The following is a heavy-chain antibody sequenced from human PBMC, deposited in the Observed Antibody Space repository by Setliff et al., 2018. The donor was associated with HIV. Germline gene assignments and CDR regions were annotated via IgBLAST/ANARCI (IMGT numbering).Heavy chain of an antibody. CDR3: ARAPFYYGSGSYQTFDY. J-gene: IGHJ4*02. Sequence: SETLSLTCTVYGASISNSNSYWGWIRQAPGKRLEWLGSIYDSGSTSYNPSLSSRLTISVDTSKNQVSLKLSSVTAADTAVYYCARAPFYYGSGSYQTFDYWGQGTLVTVSS. CDR2: IYDSGST. V-gene: IGHV4-39*07. CDR1: GASISNSNSY. D-gene: IGHD3-10*01.